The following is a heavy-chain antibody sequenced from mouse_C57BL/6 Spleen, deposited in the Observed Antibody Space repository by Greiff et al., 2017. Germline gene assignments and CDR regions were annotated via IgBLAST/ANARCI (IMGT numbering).Heavy chain of an antibody. J-gene: IGHJ1*03. Sequence: VQLQQPGAELVKPGASVKLSCKASGYTFTSYWMHWVKQRPGQGLEWIGMIHPNSGSTNYNEKFKSKATLTVDKSSSTAYMQLSSLTSEDSAVYDCARDAIYGLGGYFDDWGKGTTVTVSS. CDR3: ARDAIYGLGGYFDD. V-gene: IGHV1-64*01. CDR2: IHPNSGST. D-gene: IGHD1-1*02. CDR1: GYTFTSYW.